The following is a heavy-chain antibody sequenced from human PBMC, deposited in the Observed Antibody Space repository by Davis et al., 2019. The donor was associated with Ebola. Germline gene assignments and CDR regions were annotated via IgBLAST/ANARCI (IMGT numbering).Heavy chain of an antibody. Sequence: ASVKVSCKASGYTFTSYAMHWVRQPPGQRLEWMGWINAGNGNTKYSQKFQGRVTITRDTSASTAYMELSSLRSEDTAVYYCARVQSKVSSSALGYWGQGTLVTVSS. CDR2: INAGNGNT. V-gene: IGHV1-3*01. CDR3: ARVQSKVSSSALGY. J-gene: IGHJ4*02. D-gene: IGHD6-6*01. CDR1: GYTFTSYA.